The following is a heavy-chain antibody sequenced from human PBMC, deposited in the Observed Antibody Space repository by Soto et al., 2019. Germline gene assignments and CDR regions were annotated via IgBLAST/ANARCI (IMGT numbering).Heavy chain of an antibody. J-gene: IGHJ4*02. CDR3: AKEPQAAVAGLFDY. CDR1: GFTFSSYA. D-gene: IGHD6-19*01. CDR2: ICGSGGST. Sequence: EVQLLESGGGLVQPGGSLRLSCEASGFTFSSYAMSWVRQAPGKGLEWVSAICGSGGSTYYADSGKGRFTISRDNSKNTLYLQKNTLRAEDTAVYYCAKEPQAAVAGLFDYWGQGTLVTVSS. V-gene: IGHV3-23*01.